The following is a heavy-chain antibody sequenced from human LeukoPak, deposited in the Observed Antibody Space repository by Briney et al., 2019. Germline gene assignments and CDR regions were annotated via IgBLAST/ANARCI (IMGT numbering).Heavy chain of an antibody. V-gene: IGHV1-69*04. CDR3: ARAPIFSSSSYYFDY. Sequence: SVKVSCKASGGTFSSYAIIWVRQAPGQGLEWMGRIIPILGIANYAQKFQGRVTITADKSTSTAYMELSSLRSEDTAVYYCARAPIFSSSSYYFDYWGQGTLVTVSS. D-gene: IGHD6-6*01. CDR2: IIPILGIA. J-gene: IGHJ4*02. CDR1: GGTFSSYA.